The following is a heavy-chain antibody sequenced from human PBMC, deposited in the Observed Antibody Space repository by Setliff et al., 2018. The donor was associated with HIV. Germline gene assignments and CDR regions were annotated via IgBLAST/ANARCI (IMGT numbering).Heavy chain of an antibody. Sequence: SVKVSCKASGDTFSNSAIYWVRQAPGQGLEWMGGIIPLYGTSNYAQKFHGRVAITADELMTTANMELTSLRSEDTAVYFCASASGYCRSGVCYIGVHKTPDKYYCDSWGQGTLVTVSS. CDR2: IIPLYGTS. J-gene: IGHJ4*02. V-gene: IGHV1-69*13. CDR3: ASASGYCRSGVCYIGVHKTPDKYYCDS. CDR1: GDTFSNSA. D-gene: IGHD2-8*01.